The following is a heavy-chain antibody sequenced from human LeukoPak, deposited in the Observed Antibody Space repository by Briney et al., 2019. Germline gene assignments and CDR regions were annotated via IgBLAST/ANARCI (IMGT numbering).Heavy chain of an antibody. CDR1: GGSFSGYYW. Sequence: ETLSLTCAVYGGSFSGYYWMHWVRQAPGKGLVWVSRITSDGSSTNYADSVKGRFTISRDNAKNTLYLQMNSLRAEDTAVYYCARDGSLPDYWGQGTLVTVSS. CDR3: ARDGSLPDY. J-gene: IGHJ4*02. V-gene: IGHV3-74*01. CDR2: ITSDGSST.